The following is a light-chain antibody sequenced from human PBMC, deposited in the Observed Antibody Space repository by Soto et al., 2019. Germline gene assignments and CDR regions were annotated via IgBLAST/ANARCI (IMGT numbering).Light chain of an antibody. Sequence: DIQMTQSPSSLSASVGDRATITCRASQTITTYLSWFQQKPGKAPKLLVYGASSLQSGVPSRFSGSGSGTEFTLTISSLQSEDFATYYCQQSYTTPITFGQGTRLEIK. CDR3: QQSYTTPIT. V-gene: IGKV1-39*01. J-gene: IGKJ5*01. CDR2: GAS. CDR1: QTITTY.